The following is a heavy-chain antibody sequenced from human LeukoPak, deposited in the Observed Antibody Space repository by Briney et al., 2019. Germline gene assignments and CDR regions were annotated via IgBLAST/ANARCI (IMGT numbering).Heavy chain of an antibody. CDR1: GFAFSSYD. CDR3: ARAAKSGNSRGWFDP. D-gene: IGHD4-23*01. Sequence: GGSLRLSCAASGFAFSSYDMHWVRQAPGKGLEWVAVISYDGSNKYYADSVKGRFTISRDNSKNTQYLQMNSLRAEDTAVYYCARAAKSGNSRGWFDPWGQGTLVTVSS. J-gene: IGHJ5*02. V-gene: IGHV3-30-3*01. CDR2: ISYDGSNK.